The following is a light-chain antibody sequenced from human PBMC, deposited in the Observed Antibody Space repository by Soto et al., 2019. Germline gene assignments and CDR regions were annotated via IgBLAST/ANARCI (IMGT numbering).Light chain of an antibody. J-gene: IGLJ1*01. CDR2: EVI. CDR1: SSDVGGYDY. CDR3: SSYTSDSTHV. V-gene: IGLV2-14*01. Sequence: QSALTQPASVSGSPGQSITISCIGTSSDVGGYDYVSWYQQNPGKAPKLIIYEVINRPSGVSSRFSGSKSGNTASLTISGLQAEDEADYYCSSYTSDSTHVFGRGTKLTVL.